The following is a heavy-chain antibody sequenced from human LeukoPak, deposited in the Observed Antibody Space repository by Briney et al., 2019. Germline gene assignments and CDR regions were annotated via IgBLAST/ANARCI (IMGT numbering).Heavy chain of an antibody. Sequence: GGSLRLSCAVSGLTSSAYAMTWVRQAPGKGLEWVSGISGSGASSSYAESVKGRFTISRDNSKNTLYLKMNSLRAEDTAVYYCAKGASSGWLLYWFDPWGQGTLVTVSS. CDR1: GLTSSAYA. D-gene: IGHD6-19*01. V-gene: IGHV3-23*01. CDR3: AKGASSGWLLYWFDP. J-gene: IGHJ5*02. CDR2: ISGSGASS.